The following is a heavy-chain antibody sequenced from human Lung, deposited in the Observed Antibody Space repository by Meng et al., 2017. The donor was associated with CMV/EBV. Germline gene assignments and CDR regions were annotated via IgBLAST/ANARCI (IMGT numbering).Heavy chain of an antibody. J-gene: IGHJ4*02. CDR1: GGSISSYY. D-gene: IGHD6-19*01. CDR2: IYTSGTT. Sequence: VHLQESGPGLVKPSGTLSLTCAVSGGSISSYYWSWIRQSAGKGLEWIGRIYTSGTTIYNPSLKSRLTSSLDTSKNQFSLKLNSVTAADTAVYYCARAEADTGNFDYWGQGTLVTVSS. CDR3: ARAEADTGNFDY. V-gene: IGHV4-4*07.